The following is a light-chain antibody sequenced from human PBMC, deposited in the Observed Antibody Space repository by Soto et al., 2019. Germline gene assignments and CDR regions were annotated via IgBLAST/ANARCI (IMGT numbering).Light chain of an antibody. V-gene: IGLV2-14*01. CDR3: SSYTSSSTLV. CDR1: SSDVGGYNY. J-gene: IGLJ1*01. Sequence: QSVLTQPASVSGSPGQSITISCTGTSSDVGGYNYVSRYQQHPGKAPKLMIYEVSNRPSGVSNRFSGSKSGNTASLTISGLQAEGEADYYCSSYTSSSTLVFGTGTKVTVL. CDR2: EVS.